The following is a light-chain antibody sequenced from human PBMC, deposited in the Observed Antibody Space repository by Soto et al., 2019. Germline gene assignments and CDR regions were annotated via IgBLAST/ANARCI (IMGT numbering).Light chain of an antibody. CDR3: QQRSNWPPIT. CDR1: QGLIKS. V-gene: IGKV3-11*01. Sequence: EIVMRQSPATLSVPQGETATLSCGASQGLIKSLAWYQQKLGQAPRLLIYDASNRATGIPARFSGGGSGTDFTLTIDNLEPEDFAIYYCQQRSNWPPITFGQGTRLEIK. CDR2: DAS. J-gene: IGKJ5*01.